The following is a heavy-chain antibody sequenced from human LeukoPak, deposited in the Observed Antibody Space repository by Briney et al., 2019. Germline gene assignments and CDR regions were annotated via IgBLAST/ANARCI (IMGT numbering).Heavy chain of an antibody. CDR2: INHSGST. CDR1: GGFFSGNF. CDR3: ARFYLGDDAFDI. Sequence: SETLSLTCAVYGGFFSGNFWSWIRQPPGKGLEWIGEINHSGSTNYNPSLKSRVTMLVDTSKNQFSLKLSFVTAADTAVYYCARFYLGDDAFDIWGQGTMVTVSS. V-gene: IGHV4-34*01. J-gene: IGHJ3*02. D-gene: IGHD7-27*01.